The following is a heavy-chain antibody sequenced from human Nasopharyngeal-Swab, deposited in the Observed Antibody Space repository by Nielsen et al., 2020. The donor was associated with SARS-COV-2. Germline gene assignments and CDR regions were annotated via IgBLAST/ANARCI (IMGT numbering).Heavy chain of an antibody. V-gene: IGHV3-74*01. CDR2: INGAGSSL. J-gene: IGHJ4*02. CDR3: ARGRGSSTSMMGY. Sequence: GESLQISCAASGFTFSNYRMHWVRQAPGKGLGWVSRINGAGSSLNYADFVKGRFTISTDNAKSTLYLEMNSLRAEDTAVYYCARGRGSSTSMMGYWGQGTLVTVSS. CDR1: GFTFSNYR. D-gene: IGHD2/OR15-2a*01.